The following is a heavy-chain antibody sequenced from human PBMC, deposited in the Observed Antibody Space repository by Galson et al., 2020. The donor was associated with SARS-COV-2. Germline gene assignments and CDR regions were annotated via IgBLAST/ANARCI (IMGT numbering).Heavy chain of an antibody. J-gene: IGHJ6*02. Sequence: TGGSLRLSCAASGFTISSYAMHWVRQAPGKGLEWVAVISYDGSNKSYADSVKGRFTISSDNSKNTLYLQMNSLRAEDTAVYYCARDRYYDNLTGYFVRYYYYGMDVWGQGTTVTVSS. CDR3: ARDRYYDNLTGYFVRYYYYGMDV. CDR1: GFTISSYA. CDR2: ISYDGSNK. V-gene: IGHV3-30-3*01. D-gene: IGHD3-9*01.